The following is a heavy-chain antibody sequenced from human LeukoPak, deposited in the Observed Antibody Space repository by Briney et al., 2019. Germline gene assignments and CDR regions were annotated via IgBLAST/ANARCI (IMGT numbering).Heavy chain of an antibody. Sequence: GASVKVSCKASGYTFTSYDINWVRQATGQGLEWMGWMNPNSGNTGYAQEFQGRVTMTRNTSISTAYMELSSLRSEDTAVYYCARAIRIAAAVHYYYYYMDVWGKGTTVTVSS. CDR2: MNPNSGNT. V-gene: IGHV1-8*01. D-gene: IGHD6-13*01. J-gene: IGHJ6*03. CDR1: GYTFTSYD. CDR3: ARAIRIAAAVHYYYYYMDV.